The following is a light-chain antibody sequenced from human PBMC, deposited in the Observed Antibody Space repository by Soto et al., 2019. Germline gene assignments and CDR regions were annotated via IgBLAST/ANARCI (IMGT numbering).Light chain of an antibody. V-gene: IGLV3-21*04. CDR2: YDS. Sequence: SYELTQPPSVSVAPGKTARITCGGNNIGSQSVHWYQQKPGQAPVLVIYYDSDRPSGIPARFSGSNSGNTATLTISRVEAGDEADYYCQVWDSSSDHVVFGGGTQVTVL. CDR1: NIGSQS. J-gene: IGLJ2*01. CDR3: QVWDSSSDHVV.